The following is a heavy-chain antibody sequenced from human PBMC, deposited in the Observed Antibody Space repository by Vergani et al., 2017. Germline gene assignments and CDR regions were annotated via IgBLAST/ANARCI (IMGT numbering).Heavy chain of an antibody. V-gene: IGHV1-2*02. J-gene: IGHJ6*02. CDR1: GYTFTGYY. CDR2: INPNSGGT. CDR3: ARQELELRFSYYYYGMDV. Sequence: QVQLVQSGAEVKKPGASVKVSCKASGYTFTGYYMHWVRQAPGQGLEWMGWINPNSGGTNYAQKFQGRVTMTRDTSISTAYMELSRLRSDDTAVYYCARQELELRFSYYYYGMDVWGQGTTVTVSS. D-gene: IGHD1-7*01.